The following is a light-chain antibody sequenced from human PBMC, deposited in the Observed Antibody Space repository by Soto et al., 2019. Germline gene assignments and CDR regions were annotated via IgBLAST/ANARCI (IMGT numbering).Light chain of an antibody. CDR2: SND. CDR1: SSNIGSNT. V-gene: IGLV1-44*01. CDR3: AAWDDSLNGPV. Sequence: QSVLTQSPSVSGTPGQRVTISCSGSSSNIGSNTVSWYQQLPGTAPKLLIYSNDQRPSGVPDRFSDSKSGTSDSLVISGLQSEDEADYYCAAWDDSLNGPVFGGGTKLTVL. J-gene: IGLJ3*02.